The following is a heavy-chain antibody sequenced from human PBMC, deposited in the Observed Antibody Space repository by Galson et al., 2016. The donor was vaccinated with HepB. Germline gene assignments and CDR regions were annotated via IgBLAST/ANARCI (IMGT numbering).Heavy chain of an antibody. Sequence: SLRLSCAASGFTFSNYWMHWVRQAPGKGLVWVSRINSDVSSTSYADSVKGRFTISSDSAKNTLYLQMNSLRAEDTAVYYCARDRYCSGGSCYPWEAYYYYGMDVWGQGTTVTVSS. V-gene: IGHV3-74*01. CDR1: GFTFSNYW. D-gene: IGHD2-15*01. J-gene: IGHJ6*02. CDR3: ARDRYCSGGSCYPWEAYYYYGMDV. CDR2: INSDVSST.